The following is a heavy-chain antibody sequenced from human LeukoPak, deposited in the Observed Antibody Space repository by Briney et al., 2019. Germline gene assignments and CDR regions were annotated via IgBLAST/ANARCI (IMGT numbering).Heavy chain of an antibody. CDR3: ARHPRFSSGVGAWFDP. CDR2: INANSGGT. J-gene: IGHJ5*02. Sequence: ASVKVSCKASGYTFTGYYMHWVRQAPGQGLEWMGWINANSGGTNYAQKFQGRVTISADKSINTAYLQWSSLKASDTAMYYCARHPRFSSGVGAWFDPWGQGTLVTVS. CDR1: GYTFTGYY. V-gene: IGHV1-2*02. D-gene: IGHD3-22*01.